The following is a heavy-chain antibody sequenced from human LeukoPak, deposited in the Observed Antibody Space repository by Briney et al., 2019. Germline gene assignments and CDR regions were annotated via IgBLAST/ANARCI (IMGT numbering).Heavy chain of an antibody. CDR3: ATVPYGSGSYYRHDY. V-gene: IGHV3-21*01. D-gene: IGHD3-10*01. CDR2: ISSSSSYI. CDR1: GFTFSSYS. Sequence: PGGSLRLSCAASGFTFSSYSMNWVRQAPGKGLEWVSSISSSSSYIYYADSVKGRFTISRDNAKNSLYLQMNSLRAEDTAVYYCATVPYGSGSYYRHDYWGQGTLVTVSS. J-gene: IGHJ4*02.